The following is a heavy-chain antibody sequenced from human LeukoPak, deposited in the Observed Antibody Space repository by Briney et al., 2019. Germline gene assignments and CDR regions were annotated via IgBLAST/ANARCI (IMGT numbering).Heavy chain of an antibody. D-gene: IGHD6-19*01. J-gene: IGHJ5*02. V-gene: IGHV5-51*01. Sequence: RGASLEISCQGSGFRFTSYWIGWVRQLPGKGLEWMGIFYPGDSDTRYSPSFQGQVTISADKSISPAYLQWSSLKASDTAMYYCARRSSGPYNWFDPWGQGTLVTVSA. CDR1: GFRFTSYW. CDR2: FYPGDSDT. CDR3: ARRSSGPYNWFDP.